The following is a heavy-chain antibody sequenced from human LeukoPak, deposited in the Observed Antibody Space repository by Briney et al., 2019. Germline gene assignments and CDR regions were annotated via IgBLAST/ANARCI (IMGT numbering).Heavy chain of an antibody. D-gene: IGHD1-26*01. V-gene: IGHV3-23*01. CDR1: GFNFRVYA. CDR2: IVGDGSST. Sequence: GGSLRLSCAASGFNFRVYAMSWVRLAPGKGLEWDSGIVGDGSSTYADSVKGRFTISKDYSKNTLFLQMNSLSAEDTAMYYCAKDSIYGDGKWDIDYWGQGTLVTVSS. CDR3: AKDSIYGDGKWDIDY. J-gene: IGHJ4*02.